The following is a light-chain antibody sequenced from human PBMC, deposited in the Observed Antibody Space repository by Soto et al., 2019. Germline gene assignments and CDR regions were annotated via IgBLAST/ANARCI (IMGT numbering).Light chain of an antibody. J-gene: IGLJ2*01. CDR3: QTWGTGIQVI. V-gene: IGLV4-69*01. CDR1: SGHSTYA. Sequence: QLVLTQSPTASASLGASDKLTCTLSSGHSTYAIAWHQQQPEKGPRYLMKLNSDGSHSKGDGIPDRFSGSSSGAERYLTISSLQSEDEADYYCQTWGTGIQVIFGGGTKLTVL. CDR2: LNSDGSH.